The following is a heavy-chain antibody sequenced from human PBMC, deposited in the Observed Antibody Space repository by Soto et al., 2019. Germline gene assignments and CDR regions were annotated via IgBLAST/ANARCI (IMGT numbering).Heavy chain of an antibody. J-gene: IGHJ4*02. D-gene: IGHD2-2*01. V-gene: IGHV3-9*01. CDR1: GFTFDDYA. CDR2: ISCNSGSI. Sequence: EVQLVESGGGLVQPGRSLRLSCAASGFTFDDYAMHWVRQAPGKGLEWVSGISCNSGSIGYADSVKGRFTISRDNAKNSLYLQMNSLRAEDTALYYCAKDKSSTRQGDFDYWGQGTLVTVSS. CDR3: AKDKSSTRQGDFDY.